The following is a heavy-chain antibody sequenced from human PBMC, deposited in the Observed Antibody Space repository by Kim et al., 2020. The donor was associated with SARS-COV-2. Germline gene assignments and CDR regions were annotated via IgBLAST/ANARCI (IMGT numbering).Heavy chain of an antibody. CDR2: IYHSGNT. D-gene: IGHD4-17*01. CDR3: ARHAHFGDYFDY. J-gene: IGHJ4*02. CDR1: GGSISGSY. Sequence: SETLSLTCTVSGGSISGSYWSWIRQTPGKGLEWIGCIYHSGNTKYNPSLKSRITISVDTSKNQFSLKLSSVTAADAAVYYCARHAHFGDYFDYWGQGTLGTVSS. V-gene: IGHV4-59*08.